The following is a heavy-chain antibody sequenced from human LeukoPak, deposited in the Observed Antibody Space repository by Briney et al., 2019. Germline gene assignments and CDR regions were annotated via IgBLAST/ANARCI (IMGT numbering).Heavy chain of an antibody. J-gene: IGHJ4*02. Sequence: PSETLSLTCTVSGGSISSYYWSWIRQPPGKGLEWIGYIYYSGSTNYNPSLKSRVTISVDTSKNQFSLKLSSVTAADTAVYYCERKDYYDSSGYYDYWGRGTLVTVSS. CDR1: GGSISSYY. D-gene: IGHD3-22*01. V-gene: IGHV4-59*01. CDR3: ERKDYYDSSGYYDY. CDR2: IYYSGST.